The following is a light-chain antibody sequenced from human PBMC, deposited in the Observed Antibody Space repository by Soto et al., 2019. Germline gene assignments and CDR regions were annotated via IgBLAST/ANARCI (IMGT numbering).Light chain of an antibody. CDR2: KSS. V-gene: IGKV2-24*01. J-gene: IGKJ1*01. CDR1: QSLVQAAGHTY. CDR3: MQATQFPWT. Sequence: DIGMTQTPLSSPVTLGQPASISCRSRQSLVQAAGHTYLSWLQQRTGQPPRLLIYKSSNRFSEVPDRVSGSGAGTDFTLKISRVDADDVGVYYCMQATQFPWTVGHGPKGEIK.